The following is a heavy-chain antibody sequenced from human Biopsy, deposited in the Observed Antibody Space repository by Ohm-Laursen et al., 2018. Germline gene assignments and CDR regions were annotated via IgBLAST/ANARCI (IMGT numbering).Heavy chain of an antibody. V-gene: IGHV4-4*07. Sequence: SETLSLTCTVSGGSISSYYWNWIRQPAGKGLEWIGRIYTSGSTNFKPSLKSQVTMSIDTSKNQFSLRLSSLTAADTSVYYCARAAFGHFDSWGQGALVTVSS. D-gene: IGHD3-16*01. CDR3: ARAAFGHFDS. J-gene: IGHJ4*02. CDR1: GGSISSYY. CDR2: IYTSGST.